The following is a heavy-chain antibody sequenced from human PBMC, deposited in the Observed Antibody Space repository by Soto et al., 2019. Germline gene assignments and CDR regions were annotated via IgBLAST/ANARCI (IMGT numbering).Heavy chain of an antibody. CDR1: GFTFSSYA. Sequence: PGGSLRLSCAASGFTFSSYAMSWVRQAPGKGLEWVSAISGSGGSTYYADSVKGRFTISRDNSKNTLYLQMNSLRAEDTAVYYCAKDHYGSGSYYGYYGMGVWGQGTTVTSP. CDR3: AKDHYGSGSYYGYYGMGV. J-gene: IGHJ6*02. CDR2: ISGSGGST. D-gene: IGHD3-10*01. V-gene: IGHV3-23*01.